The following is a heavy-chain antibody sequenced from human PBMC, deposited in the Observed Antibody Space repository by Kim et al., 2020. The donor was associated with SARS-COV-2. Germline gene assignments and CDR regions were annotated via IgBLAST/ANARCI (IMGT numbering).Heavy chain of an antibody. D-gene: IGHD5-12*01. CDR2: IVVGSGNT. V-gene: IGHV1-58*01. CDR3: AARGLRLMGLIDY. J-gene: IGHJ4*02. Sequence: SVKVSCKASGFTFTSSAVQWVRQARGQRLEWIGWIVVGSGNTNYAQKFQERVTITRDMSTSTAYMELSSLRSEDTAVYYCAARGLRLMGLIDYWGQGTLVTVSS. CDR1: GFTFTSSA.